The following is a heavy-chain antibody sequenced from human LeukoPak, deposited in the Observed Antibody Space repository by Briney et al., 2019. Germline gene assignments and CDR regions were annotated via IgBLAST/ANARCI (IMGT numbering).Heavy chain of an antibody. CDR3: ARGKIFDY. CDR2: IGSSGSTI. J-gene: IGHJ4*02. V-gene: IGHV3-48*03. Sequence: GGSLRLSCAASGFTFSSYEMNWVRQAPGKGLEWVSYIGSSGSTIYYADSVKGRFTISRDNAKNSLYLQMNSLRAEDTAVYYCARGKIFDYWGQGTLVTVSS. CDR1: GFTFSSYE.